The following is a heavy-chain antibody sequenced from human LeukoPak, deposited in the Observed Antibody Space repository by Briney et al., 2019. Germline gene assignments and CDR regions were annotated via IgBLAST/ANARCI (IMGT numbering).Heavy chain of an antibody. D-gene: IGHD4-11*01. CDR3: ARGVFGNDSNYVAFDY. CDR2: INHSGST. J-gene: IGHJ4*02. CDR1: GGSFSGYY. Sequence: SETLSLTCAVFGGSFSGYYWSLIRQPPGKGLEWIGEINHSGSTNYNPSLKSRVTISVDTSKNQFSLKLSSVTAADTAVYYCARGVFGNDSNYVAFDYWGQGTLVTVSS. V-gene: IGHV4-34*01.